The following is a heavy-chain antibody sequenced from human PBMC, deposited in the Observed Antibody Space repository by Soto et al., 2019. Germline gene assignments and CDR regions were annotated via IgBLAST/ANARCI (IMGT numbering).Heavy chain of an antibody. V-gene: IGHV1-18*01. D-gene: IGHD3-10*01. J-gene: IGHJ4*02. CDR1: GYIFTTYG. Sequence: QVQLVQSGAEVKKPGASVKVSCKASGYIFTTYGISWVRQAPGQGLEWMGWISAYNGNTNYAQKFQGRVTMTTDASTNTAYMELRSLRSDATAVYYCARFAMVRPNDYWGQGTLVTVSS. CDR2: ISAYNGNT. CDR3: ARFAMVRPNDY.